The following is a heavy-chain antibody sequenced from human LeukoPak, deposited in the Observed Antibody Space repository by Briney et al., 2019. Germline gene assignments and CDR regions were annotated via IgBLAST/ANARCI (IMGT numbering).Heavy chain of an antibody. CDR3: AAYGSGGNFDY. CDR2: IIPIFGTA. D-gene: IGHD3-10*01. V-gene: IGHV1-69*13. CDR1: GGTFSSYA. J-gene: IGHJ4*02. Sequence: ASVTVSCKASGGTFSSYAISWVRQAPGQGLEWMGGIIPIFGTANYAQKFQGRVTITADESTSTAYMELSSLRSEDTAVYCCAAYGSGGNFDYWGQGTLVTVSS.